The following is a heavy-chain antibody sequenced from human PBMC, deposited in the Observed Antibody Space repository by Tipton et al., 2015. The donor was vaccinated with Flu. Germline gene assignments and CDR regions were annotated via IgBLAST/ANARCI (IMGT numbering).Heavy chain of an antibody. Sequence: LRLSCAVYGGSFSGYYWSWIRQPPGKGLEWIGSIYYSGSTYYNPSLKSRVTISVDTSKNQFSLKLSSVTAADTAVYYCARRVRGPQSRSTIDYWGQGTLVTVSS. CDR2: IYYSGST. CDR3: ARRVRGPQSRSTIDY. D-gene: IGHD3-10*01. CDR1: GGSFSGYY. J-gene: IGHJ4*02. V-gene: IGHV4-34*01.